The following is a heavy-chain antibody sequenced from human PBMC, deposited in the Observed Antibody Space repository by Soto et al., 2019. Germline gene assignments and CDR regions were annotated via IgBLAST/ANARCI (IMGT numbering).Heavy chain of an antibody. CDR2: ISGSGSTI. CDR1: GFTFSSHE. V-gene: IGHV3-48*03. Sequence: PXVSLRLSCEATGFTFSSHEMNWIRQTPGKRLEWIAKISGSGSTINYADSVKGRFTISSDNVQRTLHLQMDSLRVEDTGVYYFARGGVYWGRGTLVTVSS. J-gene: IGHJ1*01. CDR3: ARGGVY. D-gene: IGHD2-8*01.